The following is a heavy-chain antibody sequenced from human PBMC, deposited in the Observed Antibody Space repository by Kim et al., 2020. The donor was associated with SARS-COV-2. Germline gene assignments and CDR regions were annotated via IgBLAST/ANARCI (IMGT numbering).Heavy chain of an antibody. CDR2: ISYDGSNK. V-gene: IGHV3-30*18. CDR1: GFTFSSYG. J-gene: IGHJ5*02. CDR3: AKDSGYSYGYSWFDP. Sequence: GGSLRLSCAASGFTFSSYGMHWVRQAPGKGLEWVAVISYDGSNKYYADSVKGRFTISRDNSKNTLYLQMNSLRAEDTAVYYCAKDSGYSYGYSWFDPWGQGTLVTVSS. D-gene: IGHD5-18*01.